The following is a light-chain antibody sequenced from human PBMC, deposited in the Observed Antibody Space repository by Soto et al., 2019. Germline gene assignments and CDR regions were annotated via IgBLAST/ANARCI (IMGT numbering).Light chain of an antibody. CDR2: GND. Sequence: QAVVTQPSSASGTPGQRVTISCSGSSSNIGHNTVNWYQQFPGTAPKLLIYGNDQRPSGVPDRFSASKSGTSASLAISGLQSEDEADYYCAAWDDSLKGPLFGGGTKVTVL. J-gene: IGLJ2*01. CDR3: AAWDDSLKGPL. CDR1: SSNIGHNT. V-gene: IGLV1-44*01.